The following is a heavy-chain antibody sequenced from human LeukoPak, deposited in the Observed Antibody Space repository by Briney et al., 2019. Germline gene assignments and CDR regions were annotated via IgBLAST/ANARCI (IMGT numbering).Heavy chain of an antibody. J-gene: IGHJ4*02. D-gene: IGHD6-13*01. Sequence: ASAKVSCKASGYTFTGHYIHWVRQAPGQGLEWMGWINPKNAGTNYAQKFQGRVTMTRDTSTGTAYMELSRLRSDDTAVYYCARTLYIAAAPGGFDYWGQGTLVAVSS. V-gene: IGHV1-2*02. CDR1: GYTFTGHY. CDR3: ARTLYIAAAPGGFDY. CDR2: INPKNAGT.